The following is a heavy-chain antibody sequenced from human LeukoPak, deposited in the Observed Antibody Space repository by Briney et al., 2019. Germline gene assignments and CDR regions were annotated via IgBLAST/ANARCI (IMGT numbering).Heavy chain of an antibody. CDR1: GGSISSSSYY. V-gene: IGHV4-61*05. CDR3: ARHGCSSTSCYWAERAPMDV. D-gene: IGHD2-2*01. CDR2: IYYSGST. Sequence: PSETLSLTCTVSGGSISSSSYYWGWIRQPPGKGLEWIGYIYYSGSTNYNPSLKSRVTISVDTSKNQFSLKLSSVTAADTAVYYCARHGCSSTSCYWAERAPMDVWGQGTTVTVSS. J-gene: IGHJ6*02.